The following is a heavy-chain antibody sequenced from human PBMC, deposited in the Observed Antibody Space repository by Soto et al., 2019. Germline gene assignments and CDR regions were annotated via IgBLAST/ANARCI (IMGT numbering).Heavy chain of an antibody. CDR2: IDPSDSYT. D-gene: IGHD3-22*01. J-gene: IGHJ6*02. CDR3: ARLHPGGHYYDSSGYYTPYYYYGMDV. Sequence: PGESLKISCKGSGYSFTSYWISWVRQMPGKGLEWMGRIDPSDSYTNYSPSFQGHVTISADKSISTAYLQWSSLKASDTAMYYCARLHPGGHYYDSSGYYTPYYYYGMDVWGQGTTVTVSS. CDR1: GYSFTSYW. V-gene: IGHV5-10-1*01.